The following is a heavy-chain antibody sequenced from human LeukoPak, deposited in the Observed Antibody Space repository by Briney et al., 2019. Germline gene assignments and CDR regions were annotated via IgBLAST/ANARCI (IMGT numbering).Heavy chain of an antibody. Sequence: PGGSLRLSCAASGIIFSNYWMNWVRQAPGKGLEWVSYISSSGSTIYYADSVKGRFTISRDNAKNSLYLQMNSLRAEDTAVYYCAELGITMIGGVWGKGTTVTISS. J-gene: IGHJ6*04. V-gene: IGHV3-48*04. D-gene: IGHD3-10*02. CDR3: AELGITMIGGV. CDR2: ISSSGSTI. CDR1: GIIFSNYW.